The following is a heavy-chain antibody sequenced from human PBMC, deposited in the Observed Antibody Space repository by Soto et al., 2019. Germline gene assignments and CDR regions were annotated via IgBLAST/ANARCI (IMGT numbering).Heavy chain of an antibody. D-gene: IGHD3-3*01. CDR3: ARGGGVGVAGSAAFDM. Sequence: QLHLVQSGAVVKKPGASVTVSCSASGYPVTAYYMHWVRQAPGRGLEWMGGINPATGAAKYTQTFQGRVARPRDTSTSTVFMELGGLTSEDTAVFYWARGGGVGVAGSAAFDMWGQGTLVTVSS. V-gene: IGHV1-2*02. CDR1: GYPVTAYY. J-gene: IGHJ3*02. CDR2: INPATGAA.